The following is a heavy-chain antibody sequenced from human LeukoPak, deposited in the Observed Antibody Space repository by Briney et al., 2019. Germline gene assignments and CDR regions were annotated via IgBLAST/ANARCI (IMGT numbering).Heavy chain of an antibody. J-gene: IGHJ6*02. D-gene: IGHD3-9*01. Sequence: GGSLRLSCAASGFTFSDYYMSWIRQAPGKGLEWVSYISSSGSTIYYADSVKGRFTIFRDNAKNSLYLQMNSLRAEGTAVYYCARGTRGYYDILTGYYLSDMDVWGQGTTVTVSS. CDR1: GFTFSDYY. CDR3: ARGTRGYYDILTGYYLSDMDV. CDR2: ISSSGSTI. V-gene: IGHV3-11*01.